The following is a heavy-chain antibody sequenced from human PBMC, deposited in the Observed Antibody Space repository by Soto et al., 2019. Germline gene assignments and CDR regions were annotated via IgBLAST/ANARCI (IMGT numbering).Heavy chain of an antibody. CDR1: GGSFSSYT. CDR3: ARRKGMATVLAY. Sequence: QVQLVQSGAEVKKPGSSVKVSCKASGGSFSSYTFSWVRQSPGQGLEWMGRIIPTLHIANYAQKFQGRVTITADESTGTDYMELSSLRSDDTAVYYFARRKGMATVLAYWGQGTLVTGSS. V-gene: IGHV1-69*02. J-gene: IGHJ4*02. CDR2: IIPTLHIA. D-gene: IGHD5-12*01.